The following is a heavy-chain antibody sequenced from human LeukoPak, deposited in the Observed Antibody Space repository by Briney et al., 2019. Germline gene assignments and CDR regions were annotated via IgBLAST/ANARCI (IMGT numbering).Heavy chain of an antibody. J-gene: IGHJ3*02. V-gene: IGHV1-2*02. D-gene: IGHD2/OR15-2a*01. CDR3: ARVLFGFSHAFDI. CDR1: GYTFTGYY. CDR2: INPNSGGT. Sequence: ASVKVSCKASGYTFTGYYMHWVRQAPGQGLEWMGWINPNSGGTNYAQKFQGRVTMTRDTSTSTVYMELSSLRSEDTAVYYCARVLFGFSHAFDIWGQGTMVTVSS.